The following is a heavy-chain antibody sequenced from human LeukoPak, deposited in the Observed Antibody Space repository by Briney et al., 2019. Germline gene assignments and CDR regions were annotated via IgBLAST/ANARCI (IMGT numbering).Heavy chain of an antibody. D-gene: IGHD1-26*01. Sequence: PGGSLRLSCAASGFTFSSYGMHWVRQAPGKGLEWVTFIRSVGSNNYYADSVKGRFTISRDNSKNTLYLQMNSLRAEDTAVYYCARDYEGAGFFDYWGQGTLVTVSS. CDR3: ARDYEGAGFFDY. CDR1: GFTFSSYG. CDR2: IRSVGSNN. J-gene: IGHJ4*02. V-gene: IGHV3-30*02.